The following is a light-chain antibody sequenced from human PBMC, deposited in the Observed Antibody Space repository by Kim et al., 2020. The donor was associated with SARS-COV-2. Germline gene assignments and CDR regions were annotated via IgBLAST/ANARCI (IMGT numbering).Light chain of an antibody. Sequence: VALGQTVGITCQGDSLRSYYATWYQKRPGQAPILVIYGKNNRPSGIPDRFSGSSSGNTASLSITGTQAGDEADYYCNSRDSNDNVVFGGGTQLTVL. CDR3: NSRDSNDNVV. J-gene: IGLJ2*01. CDR2: GKN. V-gene: IGLV3-19*01. CDR1: SLRSYY.